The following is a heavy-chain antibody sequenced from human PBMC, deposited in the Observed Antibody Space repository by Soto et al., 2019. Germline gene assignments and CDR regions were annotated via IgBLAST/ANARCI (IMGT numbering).Heavy chain of an antibody. J-gene: IGHJ4*02. CDR2: IRSKTDGGTT. CDR1: GFTFGDYA. CDR3: TTDPVTMIVVVPSSG. V-gene: IGHV3-49*03. Sequence: GGSLRLSCTASGFTFGDYAMSWFRQAPGKGLEWVGFIRSKTDGGTTDYAAPVKGRFTISRDDSKNTLYLQINSLKTEDTAVYYCTTDPVTMIVVVPSSGWGQGTLVTVSS. D-gene: IGHD3-22*01.